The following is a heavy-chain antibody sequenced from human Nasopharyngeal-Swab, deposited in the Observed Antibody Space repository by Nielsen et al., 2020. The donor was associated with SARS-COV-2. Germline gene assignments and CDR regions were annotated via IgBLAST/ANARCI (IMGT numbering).Heavy chain of an antibody. D-gene: IGHD3-22*01. CDR2: INPNSGGT. Sequence: ASVKVSCKASGYTFTGYYMHWVRQAPGQGLEWMGWINPNSGGTSYAQKFQGWVTMTRDTSISTAYMELSRLRSDDTAVYYCARQSDSSGYYHPFDYWGQGTLVTVSS. CDR3: ARQSDSSGYYHPFDY. V-gene: IGHV1-2*04. J-gene: IGHJ4*02. CDR1: GYTFTGYY.